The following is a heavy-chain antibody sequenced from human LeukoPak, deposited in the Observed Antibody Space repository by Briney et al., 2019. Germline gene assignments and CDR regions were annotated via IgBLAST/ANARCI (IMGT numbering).Heavy chain of an antibody. CDR2: IYPGDSDT. CDR1: EYSFTSYL. CDR3: ARQARGYDAFDI. D-gene: IGHD6-13*01. J-gene: IGHJ3*02. V-gene: IGHV5-51*01. Sequence: GESLKISCKGSEYSFTSYLLGWGRQMPGKGLGWMGIIYPGDSDTRYSPSFQGQVTISADKSISTAYLQWSSLKASDTAMYYCARQARGYDAFDIWGQGTMVTVSS.